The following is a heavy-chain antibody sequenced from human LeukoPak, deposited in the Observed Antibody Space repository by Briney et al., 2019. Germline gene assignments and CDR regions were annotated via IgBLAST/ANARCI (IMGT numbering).Heavy chain of an antibody. CDR2: IYYSGST. D-gene: IGHD1-14*01. CDR1: GGSISSYY. J-gene: IGHJ5*02. Sequence: SETLSLTCTVSGGSISSYYWSWIRQPPGKGLEWIGYIYYSGSTNYNPSLKSRVTISVDTSKNQFSLKLSSVTAADTAVYYCARESRYDVRFDPWGQGTLVTVSS. V-gene: IGHV4-59*01. CDR3: ARESRYDVRFDP.